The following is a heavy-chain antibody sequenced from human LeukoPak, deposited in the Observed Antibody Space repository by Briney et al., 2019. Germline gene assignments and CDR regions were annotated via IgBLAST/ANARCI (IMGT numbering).Heavy chain of an antibody. J-gene: IGHJ4*02. CDR3: ATRFRLDGY. CDR2: ISSSSSYI. D-gene: IGHD5-24*01. V-gene: IGHV3-21*01. Sequence: GGSLRLSCAASGFTFSSYSMNWVRQAPGKGLEWVSSISSSSSYIYYADSVKGRFTISRDNAKDSLYLQMNSLRAEDTAVYYCATRFRLDGYWGQGTLVTVSS. CDR1: GFTFSSYS.